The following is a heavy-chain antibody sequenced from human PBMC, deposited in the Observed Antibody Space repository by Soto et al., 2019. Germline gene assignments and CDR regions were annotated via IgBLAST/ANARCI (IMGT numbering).Heavy chain of an antibody. J-gene: IGHJ4*02. D-gene: IGHD6-19*01. V-gene: IGHV3-72*01. CDR3: ARGLTVAGSSFGDY. CDR2: IRRKVNSYTT. Sequence: GGSLRLSCAASGFTFSDHYMDWVRQAPGKGLEWVGRIRRKVNSYTTEYAAALEGRFTISRDDSKDSLYLQMNSLKIEDTAVYYCARGLTVAGSSFGDYWGQGALVTVSS. CDR1: GFTFSDHY.